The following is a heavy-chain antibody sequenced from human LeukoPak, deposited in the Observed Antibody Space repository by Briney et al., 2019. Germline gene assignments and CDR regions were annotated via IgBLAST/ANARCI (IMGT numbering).Heavy chain of an antibody. D-gene: IGHD5-12*01. J-gene: IGHJ4*02. CDR3: TKDGLRGYDFDY. CDR1: GFTFRNYA. Sequence: GGSLRVSCAASGFTFRNYAMSWVRQAQGKGLEWVSNILNSGDTTNYADSVRGRFTVSRDNSKNTLYLQMDSLRADDTAVYYCTKDGLRGYDFDYWGQGTLVTVSS. V-gene: IGHV3-23*01. CDR2: ILNSGDTT.